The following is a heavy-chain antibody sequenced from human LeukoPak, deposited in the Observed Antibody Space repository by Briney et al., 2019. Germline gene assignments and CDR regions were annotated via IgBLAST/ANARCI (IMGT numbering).Heavy chain of an antibody. CDR3: ARWPGWFDP. V-gene: IGHV4-34*01. Sequence: TSETLSLTCAVYGGSFSGCYWSWIRQPPGKGLEWIGEINHSGSTNYNPSLKSRVTISVDMSKNQFSLKLSSVTAADTAVYYCARWPGWFDPWGQGTLVTVSS. D-gene: IGHD5-12*01. CDR1: GGSFSGCY. CDR2: INHSGST. J-gene: IGHJ5*02.